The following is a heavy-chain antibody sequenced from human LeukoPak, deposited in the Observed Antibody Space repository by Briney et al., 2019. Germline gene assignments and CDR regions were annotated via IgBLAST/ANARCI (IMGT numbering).Heavy chain of an antibody. CDR3: AKRMLENRDAFDI. J-gene: IGHJ3*02. Sequence: GGSLRLSCAASGFTFSDYYMAWIRQAPGKGLEWLSYISSSGGVIYYADFVKGRFTISRDNAKNSLYLQMNSLRAEDTAVYYCAKRMLENRDAFDIWGQGTMVTVSS. CDR1: GFTFSDYY. D-gene: IGHD1-1*01. V-gene: IGHV3-11*04. CDR2: ISSSGGVI.